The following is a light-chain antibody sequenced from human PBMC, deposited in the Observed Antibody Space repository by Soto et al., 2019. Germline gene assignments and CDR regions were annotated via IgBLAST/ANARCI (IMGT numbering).Light chain of an antibody. CDR3: QQYNNWWT. CDR1: QSVSSY. CDR2: DAS. J-gene: IGKJ1*01. Sequence: EIVLTQSPATLSLSPGERATLSCRASQSVSSYLAWYQQKPGQAPRLLIYDASNRATGIPDRFSGSGSGTEFILTISSLQSEDFAVYYCQQYNNWWTVGQGTKVDI. V-gene: IGKV3-11*01.